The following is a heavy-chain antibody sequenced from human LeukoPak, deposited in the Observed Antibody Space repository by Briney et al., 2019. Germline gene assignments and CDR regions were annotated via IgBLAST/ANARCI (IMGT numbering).Heavy chain of an antibody. J-gene: IGHJ3*02. V-gene: IGHV3-9*01. D-gene: IGHD3-10*01. Sequence: GGSLRLSCAASGFTFSSYAMSWVRQAPGKGPEWVSGISWNSGSIGYADSVKGRFTISRDNAKNSLYLQMNSLRAEDTALYYCARVGDWDDAFDIWGQGTMVTVSS. CDR2: ISWNSGSI. CDR3: ARVGDWDDAFDI. CDR1: GFTFSSYA.